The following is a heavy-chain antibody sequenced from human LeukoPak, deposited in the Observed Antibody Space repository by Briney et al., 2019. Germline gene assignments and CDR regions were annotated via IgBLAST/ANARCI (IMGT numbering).Heavy chain of an antibody. CDR3: ARHGVEMATICPEDYFDY. CDR2: MNSSGST. J-gene: IGHJ4*02. Sequence: SETLSLTCAVYGGSFSGYYWTWIRQTPEKGLEWIGEMNSSGSTSYNPSLKSRVTISVDTSKNQFSLNLCSVTAADTAVYYCARHGVEMATICPEDYFDYWGQGTLVTVSS. D-gene: IGHD5-24*01. V-gene: IGHV4-34*01. CDR1: GGSFSGYY.